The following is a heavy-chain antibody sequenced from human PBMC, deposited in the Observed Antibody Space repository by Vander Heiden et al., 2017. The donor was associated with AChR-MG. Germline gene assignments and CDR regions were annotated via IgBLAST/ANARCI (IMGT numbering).Heavy chain of an antibody. CDR1: GFTFDAYA. Sequence: EVQLVESGGGLVQPGRSLRLSCAASGFTFDAYAMHWVRQAPGKGLEWVSGISWNSGSIGYADSVKGRFTISRDNAKNSLYLQMNSLRAEDTALYYCAKADIGYCSGGSCFPFDLWGRGTLVTVSS. V-gene: IGHV3-9*01. CDR3: AKADIGYCSGGSCFPFDL. J-gene: IGHJ2*01. D-gene: IGHD2-15*01. CDR2: ISWNSGSI.